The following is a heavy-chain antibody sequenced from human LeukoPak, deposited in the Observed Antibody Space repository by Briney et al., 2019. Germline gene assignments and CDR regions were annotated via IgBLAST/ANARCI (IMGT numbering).Heavy chain of an antibody. V-gene: IGHV3-74*01. CDR2: INSGGSIT. CDR1: GFTFSSHW. D-gene: IGHD2-8*01. J-gene: IGHJ4*02. Sequence: QPGGSLRPSCAASGFTFSSHWMHWVRQGPGKGLVWLSRINSGGSITNYADSVKGRLTISRDNANNTLYPEINSLTAEDTAVYFCASGYCPNGVCSHNMGYWGQGTLVTVSS. CDR3: ASGYCPNGVCSHNMGY.